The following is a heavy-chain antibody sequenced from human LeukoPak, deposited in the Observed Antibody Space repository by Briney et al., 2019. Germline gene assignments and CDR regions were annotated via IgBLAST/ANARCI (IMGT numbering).Heavy chain of an antibody. D-gene: IGHD3-10*01. CDR3: AKGTYYGSGSYHTHFDY. J-gene: IGHJ4*02. CDR2: ISGSGGST. Sequence: PGGSLRLSCLASGFTFSSYAMSWVRQAPGKGLEWVSAISGSGGSTYYADSVKGRFTISRDNSKNTLYLQMNSLRAEDTAVYYCAKGTYYGSGSYHTHFDYWGQGTLVTVSS. CDR1: GFTFSSYA. V-gene: IGHV3-23*01.